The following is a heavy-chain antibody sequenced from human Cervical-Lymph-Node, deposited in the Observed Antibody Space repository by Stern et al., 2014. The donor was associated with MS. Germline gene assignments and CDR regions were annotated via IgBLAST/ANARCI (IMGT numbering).Heavy chain of an antibody. CDR2: INVGNGKT. CDR3: ARDPDPLGYCNEGRCRFDY. D-gene: IGHD2-15*01. J-gene: IGHJ4*02. Sequence: QVQLMQSGAEVKKPGASVKVSCKASGYSFTPYGMHWVRQAPGQRLEWMGRINVGNGKTRYAQNFPGRLTLTRDTSAQKIDMALNSLTSEDTVVYYCARDPDPLGYCNEGRCRFDYWGQGTLVTVSS. CDR1: GYSFTPYG. V-gene: IGHV1-3*01.